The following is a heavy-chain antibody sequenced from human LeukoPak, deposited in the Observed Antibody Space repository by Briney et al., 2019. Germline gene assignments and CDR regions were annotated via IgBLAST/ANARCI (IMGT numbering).Heavy chain of an antibody. CDR3: ARATVTTFPQDY. CDR1: GFTFSSYW. Sequence: GGSLRLSCAASGFTFSSYWMHWVRQAPGKGLVWVSRINSDGNSTNYADSVRGRFTISRDNAKNTLYLQMNSLRAEDTAVYYCARATVTTFPQDYWGQGTLVTVSS. J-gene: IGHJ4*02. D-gene: IGHD4-17*01. V-gene: IGHV3-74*01. CDR2: INSDGNST.